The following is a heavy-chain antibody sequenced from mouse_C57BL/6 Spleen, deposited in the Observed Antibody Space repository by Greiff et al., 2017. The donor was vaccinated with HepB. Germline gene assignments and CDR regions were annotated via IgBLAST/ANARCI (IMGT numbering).Heavy chain of an antibody. D-gene: IGHD1-1*01. J-gene: IGHJ1*03. V-gene: IGHV2-9-1*01. CDR3: ARFPHYYGRSYGYFDV. CDR2: IWTGGGT. Sequence: QVQLKQSGPGLVAPSQSLSITCTVSGFSLTSYAISWVRQPPGKGLEWLGVIWTGGGTNYNSALKSRLSISKDNSKSQVFLKMNSLQTDDTARYYCARFPHYYGRSYGYFDVWGTGTTVTVSS. CDR1: GFSLTSYA.